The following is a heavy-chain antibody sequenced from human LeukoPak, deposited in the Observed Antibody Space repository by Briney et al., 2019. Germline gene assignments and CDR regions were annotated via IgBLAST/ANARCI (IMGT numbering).Heavy chain of an antibody. CDR2: IYYSGST. CDR1: GGSISSGGYY. CDR3: AGESCSSTSCYGRVDYYYYGMDV. D-gene: IGHD2-2*01. Sequence: PSETLSLTCTVSGGSISSGGYYWSWIRRHPGKGLEWIGYIYYSGSTYYNPSLKSRVTISVDTSKNQSSLKLSSVTAADTAVYYCAGESCSSTSCYGRVDYYYYGMDVWGKGTTVTVSS. V-gene: IGHV4-31*03. J-gene: IGHJ6*04.